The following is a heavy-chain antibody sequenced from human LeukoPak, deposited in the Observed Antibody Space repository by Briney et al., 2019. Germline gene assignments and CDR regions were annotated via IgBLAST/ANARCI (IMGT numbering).Heavy chain of an antibody. CDR3: ARRYRASSKIDY. J-gene: IGHJ4*02. D-gene: IGHD3-16*02. CDR1: GGSISSGDYY. Sequence: SETLSLTCTLSGGSISSGDYYWNWIRQPPGKGLEWIGNIHYSGSTYYNPSLRSRLTISLDTSKNQLFLKLTSVTAADTAVYYCARRYRASSKIDYWGQGTLVTVSS. CDR2: IHYSGST. V-gene: IGHV4-30-4*01.